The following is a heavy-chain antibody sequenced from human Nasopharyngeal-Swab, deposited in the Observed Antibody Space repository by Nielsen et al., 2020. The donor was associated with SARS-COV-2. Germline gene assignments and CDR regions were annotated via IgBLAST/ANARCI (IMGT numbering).Heavy chain of an antibody. CDR1: GYTFTSYG. D-gene: IGHD3-3*01. CDR2: ISAYNGNT. CDR3: ARDDSSNYDFWSGYYTSFDY. Sequence: ASVKVSCKASGYTFTSYGISWVRQAPGQGLEWMGWISAYNGNTNYAQKLQGRVTMTTDTSTSTAYMELRSLRSADTAVYYCARDDSSNYDFWSGYYTSFDYWCQGTRVTVAS. J-gene: IGHJ4*02. V-gene: IGHV1-18*01.